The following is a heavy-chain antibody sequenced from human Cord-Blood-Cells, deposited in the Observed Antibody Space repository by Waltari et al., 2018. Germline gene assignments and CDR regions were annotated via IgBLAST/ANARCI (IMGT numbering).Heavy chain of an antibody. CDR2: INHSGST. V-gene: IGHV4-34*01. J-gene: IGHJ4*02. CDR1: GGSFIGYY. Sequence: QVQLQQWGAGLLKPPETLSLTCAVCGGSFIGYYWSWIRQPQGKGLEWIGDINHSGSTNYNPSLKSRVTISVDTSKNQFSLKLSSVTAADTAVYYCARGPRTAVDYWGQGTLVTVSS. CDR3: ARGPRTAVDY.